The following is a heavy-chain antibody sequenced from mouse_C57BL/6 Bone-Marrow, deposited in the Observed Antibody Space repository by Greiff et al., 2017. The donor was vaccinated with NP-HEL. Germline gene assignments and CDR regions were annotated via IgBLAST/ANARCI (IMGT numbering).Heavy chain of an antibody. J-gene: IGHJ2*01. Sequence: VQLQQPGAELVKPGASVKLSCKASGYTFTNYWMHWVKQRPGRGLEWIGRFDPKSGGIKYNEKFKSKATLTVDKPSSTAYMQLSSLTSEDSAVYYCARYYYGSGYFDYWGQGTTLTVSS. CDR2: FDPKSGGI. V-gene: IGHV1-72*01. D-gene: IGHD1-1*01. CDR1: GYTFTNYW. CDR3: ARYYYGSGYFDY.